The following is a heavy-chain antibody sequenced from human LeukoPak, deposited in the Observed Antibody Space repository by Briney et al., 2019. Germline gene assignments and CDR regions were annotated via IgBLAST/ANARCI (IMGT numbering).Heavy chain of an antibody. V-gene: IGHV1-69*04. Sequence: SVKVSCKASGGTFSSYAISWVRQAPGQGLEWMGRIIPILGIANYAQKFQGRVTITADRSTSTAYMELSSLRSEDTAVYYCAALGGSPPFDYWGQGTLVTVSS. D-gene: IGHD1-26*01. CDR3: AALGGSPPFDY. J-gene: IGHJ4*02. CDR1: GGTFSSYA. CDR2: IIPILGIA.